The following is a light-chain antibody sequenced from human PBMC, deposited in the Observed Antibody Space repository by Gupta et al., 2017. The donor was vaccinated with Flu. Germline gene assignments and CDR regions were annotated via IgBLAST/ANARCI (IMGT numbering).Light chain of an antibody. V-gene: IGKV1D-16*01. J-gene: IGKJ4*01. CDR2: AAS. CDR3: QQYKNYPLT. Sequence: RVTITCRASQDIASWLAGYQQKPEKVTKYLREAAANFKSLIYAASSVQGGVPSRFSGSGGGTKFTLTISNLQPEDFATYCCQQYKNYPLTFGGGTKVEI. CDR1: QDIASW.